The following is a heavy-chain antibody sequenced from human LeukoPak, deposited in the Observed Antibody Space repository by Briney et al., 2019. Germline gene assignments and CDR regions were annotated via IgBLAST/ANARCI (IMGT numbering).Heavy chain of an antibody. CDR3: ARPLGDENYYYYMDV. CDR2: IYYSGST. V-gene: IGHV4-39*07. J-gene: IGHJ6*03. Sequence: SETLSLTCTVSGGSISSSSYYWGWIRQPPGKGLEWIGSIYYSGSTYYNPSLKSRVTISVDTSKNQFSLKLSSVTAADTAVYYCARPLGDENYYYYMDVGGKGTTATISS. D-gene: IGHD4-17*01. CDR1: GGSISSSSYY.